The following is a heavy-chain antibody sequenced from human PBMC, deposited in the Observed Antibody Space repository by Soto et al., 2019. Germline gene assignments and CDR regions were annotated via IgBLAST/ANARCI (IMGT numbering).Heavy chain of an antibody. V-gene: IGHV3-66*01. CDR1: GFTVSSKY. CDR3: AKDPGLGYCSGGSCYSFDY. CDR2: IQSGGPT. Sequence: GGSLRLSCAASGFTVSSKYMSWVRQAPGKGLEWVSLIQSGGPTYYADSVKGRFTISRDTSENTLHLQMDSLRAEDTAVYYCAKDPGLGYCSGGSCYSFDYWGQGTLVTVSS. J-gene: IGHJ4*02. D-gene: IGHD2-15*01.